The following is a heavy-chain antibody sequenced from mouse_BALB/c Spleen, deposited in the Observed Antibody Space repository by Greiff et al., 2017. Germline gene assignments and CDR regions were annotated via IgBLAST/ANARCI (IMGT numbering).Heavy chain of an antibody. CDR2: ISYDGSN. V-gene: IGHV3-6*02. Sequence: EVQVVESGLGLVKPSQSLSLTCSVTGYSITSGYYWNWIRQFPGNKLEWMGYISYDGSNNYNPSLKNRISITRDTSKNQFFLKLNSVTTEDTATYYCAYYRNYYAMDYWGQGTSVTVSS. CDR3: AYYRNYYAMDY. CDR1: GYSITSGYY. J-gene: IGHJ4*01. D-gene: IGHD2-14*01.